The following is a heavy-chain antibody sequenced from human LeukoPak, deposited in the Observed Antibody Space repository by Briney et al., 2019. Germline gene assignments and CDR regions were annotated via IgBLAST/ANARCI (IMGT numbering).Heavy chain of an antibody. CDR1: GFTFSRYW. J-gene: IGHJ4*02. Sequence: GGSLRLSCAASGFTFSRYWMSWVRQAPGEGLEWVANIKQDGSEKNYVDSVKGRFTISRDNSNNTLYLQMNSLRADDTAVYYCAKGSLVDIVATTLFAFWGQGTLVTVSS. CDR3: AKGSLVDIVATTLFAF. V-gene: IGHV3-7*05. CDR2: IKQDGSEK. D-gene: IGHD5-12*01.